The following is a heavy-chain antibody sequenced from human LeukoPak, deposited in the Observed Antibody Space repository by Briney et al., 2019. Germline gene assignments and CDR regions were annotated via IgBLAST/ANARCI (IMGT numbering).Heavy chain of an antibody. D-gene: IGHD3-22*01. J-gene: IGHJ4*02. CDR1: GYSFISYA. CDR3: ARLDSSGYYGALDY. V-gene: IGHV1-3*03. Sequence: GASVKVSCKASGYSFISYAMHWVRQAPGQRLEWMGWINTGNGNTKYSQEFQGRVTITRDTSASTAYMELSSLRSEDMAVYYCARLDSSGYYGALDYWGQGTLVTVSS. CDR2: INTGNGNT.